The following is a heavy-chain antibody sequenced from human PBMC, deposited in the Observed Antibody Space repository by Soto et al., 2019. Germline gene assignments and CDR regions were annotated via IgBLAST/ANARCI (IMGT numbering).Heavy chain of an antibody. CDR3: ARVGNSSGYFDY. V-gene: IGHV1-69*06. D-gene: IGHD3-22*01. CDR1: GGTFSSYA. CDR2: IIPIFGTA. J-gene: IGHJ4*02. Sequence: SVKVSCKASGGTFSSYAISWVRQAPGQGLEGMGGIIPIFGTANYAQKFQGRVTITADKSTSTAYMELSSLRSEDTAVYDCARVGNSSGYFDYWGQGTLVTVSS.